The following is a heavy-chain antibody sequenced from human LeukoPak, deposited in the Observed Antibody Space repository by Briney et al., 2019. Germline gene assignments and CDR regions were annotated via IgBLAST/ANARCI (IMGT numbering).Heavy chain of an antibody. V-gene: IGHV3-21*01. D-gene: IGHD3-3*01. Sequence: GGSLRLSCAASGFTFCSYSMNWVRQAPGKGLEWVSSISSSSSYIYYADSVKGRFTISRDNAKNSLYLQMNSLRAEDTAVYYCASDLDFWSGYYIGPFDYWGQGTLVTVSS. CDR1: GFTFCSYS. CDR3: ASDLDFWSGYYIGPFDY. J-gene: IGHJ4*02. CDR2: ISSSSSYI.